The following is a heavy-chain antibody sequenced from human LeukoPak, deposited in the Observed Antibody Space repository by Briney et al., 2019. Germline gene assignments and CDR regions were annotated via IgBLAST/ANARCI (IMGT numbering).Heavy chain of an antibody. J-gene: IGHJ5*02. D-gene: IGHD3-10*01. V-gene: IGHV3-53*01. CDR3: AKDSHYLFDP. CDR2: LYSDGST. CDR1: GLTVSSNY. Sequence: GGSLRLSCAASGLTVSSNYMSWVRQAPGKGLEWVSVLYSDGSTYYADSVKGRFTISRDNSENTLYLQMNSLRAEDTAVYYCAKDSHYLFDPWGQGTLVTASS.